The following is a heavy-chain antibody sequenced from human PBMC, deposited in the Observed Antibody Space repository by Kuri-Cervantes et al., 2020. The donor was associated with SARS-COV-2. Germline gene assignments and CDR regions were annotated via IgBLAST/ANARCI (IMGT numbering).Heavy chain of an antibody. CDR2: ISYDGSNK. D-gene: IGHD2-2*01. J-gene: IGHJ4*02. V-gene: IGHV3-30-3*01. CDR1: GFTFSSYA. Sequence: GGSLRLSCAASGFTFSSYAMHWVRQAPGKWLEWVAVISYDGSNKYYADSVKGRFTISRDNSKNTLYLQMKSLRAEDTAVYYCARTLGEDIVVVPAATFDYWGQRTLVTVSS. CDR3: ARTLGEDIVVVPAATFDY.